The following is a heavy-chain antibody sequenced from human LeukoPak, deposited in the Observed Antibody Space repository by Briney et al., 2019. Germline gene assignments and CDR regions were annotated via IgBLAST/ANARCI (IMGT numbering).Heavy chain of an antibody. CDR3: ARVPGPNWFDP. J-gene: IGHJ5*02. D-gene: IGHD1-14*01. V-gene: IGHV4-38-2*02. CDR2: MYQSGNA. Sequence: PSETLSLTCSVSGYSISSGYYWGWIRQPPGMGQEWIGSMYQSGNAYYNPSLRSRVTMSVDTSKNQVSLKLISVTAADTAVYFCARVPGPNWFDPWGLGTLVTVSS. CDR1: GYSISSGYY.